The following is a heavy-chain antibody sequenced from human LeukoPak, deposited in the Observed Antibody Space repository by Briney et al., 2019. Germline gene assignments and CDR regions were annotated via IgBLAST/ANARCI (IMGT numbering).Heavy chain of an antibody. Sequence: GGSLRLSCAASGFTFSSYAMSWVRQAPGEGLEWVAVISYDGSNKYYADSVKGRFTISRDNSKNTLYLQMNSLRAEDTAVYYCARASSYYYYYGMDVWGQGTTVTVSS. CDR2: ISYDGSNK. CDR1: GFTFSSYA. V-gene: IGHV3-30-3*01. J-gene: IGHJ6*02. CDR3: ARASSYYYYYGMDV.